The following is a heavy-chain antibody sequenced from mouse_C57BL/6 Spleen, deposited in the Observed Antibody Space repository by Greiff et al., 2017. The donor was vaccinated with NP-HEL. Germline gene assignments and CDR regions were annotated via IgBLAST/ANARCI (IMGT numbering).Heavy chain of an antibody. V-gene: IGHV14-1*01. J-gene: IGHJ2*01. CDR2: IDPEAGDT. CDR1: GFNIKDYY. Sequence: VQLKESGAELVRPGASVKFSCTASGFNIKDYYMHWVKQRPEQGLEWIGRIDPEAGDTEYAPKFQGRAPITSDTSSNTAYLQLSILTSEDTAVYYCTTFITTVVASHWGQGTTLTVSS. CDR3: TTFITTVVASH. D-gene: IGHD1-1*01.